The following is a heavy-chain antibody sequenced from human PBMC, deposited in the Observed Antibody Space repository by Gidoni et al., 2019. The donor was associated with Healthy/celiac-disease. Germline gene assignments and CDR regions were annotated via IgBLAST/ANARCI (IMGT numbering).Heavy chain of an antibody. V-gene: IGHV6-1*01. CDR3: ARACSSTSCYTPHDAFDI. CDR2: TYYGFKWYN. D-gene: IGHD2-2*02. J-gene: IGHJ3*02. Sequence: QVQLPQSGPGLVKPSQTLQLACAISGDSVSSYSTAWNWIRHSPSKGLAWLGRTYYGFKWYNDYTISGKSRIAINPDTSKNHFSLQLNSVTPEDTAVYYWARACSSTSCYTPHDAFDIWGQGTMVTVSS. CDR1: GDSVSSYSTA.